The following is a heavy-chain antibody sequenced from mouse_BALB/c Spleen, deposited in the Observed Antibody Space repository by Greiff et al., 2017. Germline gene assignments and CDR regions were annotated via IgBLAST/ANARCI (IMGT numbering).Heavy chain of an antibody. V-gene: IGHV2-6-7*01. Sequence: VKLVESGPGLVAPSQSLSITCTVSGFSFTGYGVNWVRQPPGKGLEWLGMIWGDGSTDYNSALKSRLSISKDNSKSQVFLKMNSLQTDDTARYYCARDHPMDYWGQGTSVTVSS. CDR1: GFSFTGYG. CDR2: IWGDGST. J-gene: IGHJ4*01. CDR3: ARDHPMDY.